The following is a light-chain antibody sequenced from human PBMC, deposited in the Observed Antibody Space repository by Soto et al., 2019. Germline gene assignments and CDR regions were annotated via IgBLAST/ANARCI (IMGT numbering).Light chain of an antibody. V-gene: IGKV3-20*01. CDR1: QSVSSY. Sequence: EIVMTQSPATLSVSPGEGATLSCRASQSVSSYLAWYQQKPGQAPGLLIYGASSRATGIPDRFSGSGSGTDFTLTISRLEPEDFAVYHCQQYGSSPLITFGQGTRLEIK. J-gene: IGKJ5*01. CDR3: QQYGSSPLIT. CDR2: GAS.